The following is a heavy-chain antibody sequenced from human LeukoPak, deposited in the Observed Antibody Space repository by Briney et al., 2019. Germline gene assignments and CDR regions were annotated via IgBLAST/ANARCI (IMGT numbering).Heavy chain of an antibody. Sequence: GASVKVSCKASGYTFTSYGISWVRQAPGQGLEWMGWISAYNGNTNYEQKLQDRVTLTTDTSTSTAYMELRSLRSDDTAVYYCARPQNGHFSGGRCYEENYYYYMDVWGKGTTVTVSS. CDR1: GYTFTSYG. V-gene: IGHV1-18*01. CDR2: ISAYNGNT. J-gene: IGHJ6*03. D-gene: IGHD2-15*01. CDR3: ARPQNGHFSGGRCYEENYYYYMDV.